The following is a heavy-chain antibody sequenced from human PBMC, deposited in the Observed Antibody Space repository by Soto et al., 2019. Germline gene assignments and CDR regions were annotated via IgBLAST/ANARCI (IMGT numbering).Heavy chain of an antibody. V-gene: IGHV4-39*01. D-gene: IGHD6-19*01. Sequence: SEALSLTCTVSGGSIISSSYYWGLIRQPPGKGLEWIGSIYYSGSTYYNPSLKSRVTISVDTSKNQFSLKLSSVTAADTAVYYCARHVHLWAGILSYFDYWGQGTLVTVSS. CDR3: ARHVHLWAGILSYFDY. CDR2: IYYSGST. CDR1: GGSIISSSYY. J-gene: IGHJ4*02.